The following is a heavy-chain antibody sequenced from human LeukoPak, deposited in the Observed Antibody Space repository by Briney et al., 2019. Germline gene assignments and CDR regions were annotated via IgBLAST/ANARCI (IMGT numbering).Heavy chain of an antibody. CDR3: ARIAVAGRLYWYLDL. D-gene: IGHD6-19*01. Sequence: ASVNVSCKASGYTFTSYYIHWVRQAPGQGLEWMGIIIPSGGSTSYTQKSQGRVTMTRDTSISTAYMELSRLRSDDTAVYYCARIAVAGRLYWYLDLWGRGTLVTVSS. J-gene: IGHJ2*01. CDR2: IIPSGGST. V-gene: IGHV1-46*01. CDR1: GYTFTSYY.